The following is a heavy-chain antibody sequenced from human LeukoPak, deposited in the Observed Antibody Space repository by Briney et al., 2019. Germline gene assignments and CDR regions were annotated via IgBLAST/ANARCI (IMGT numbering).Heavy chain of an antibody. J-gene: IGHJ4*02. Sequence: PGGSLRLSCAASGFTFSSYAMSWVRQAPGKGLEWVSSISDSGGNTYYADSGKGRFTISRDNSKNTLYLQMNSLRAEDTAVYYCAKDGVWKSYYFDYWGQGTLVTVSS. CDR3: AKDGVWKSYYFDY. D-gene: IGHD3-16*01. CDR2: ISDSGGNT. V-gene: IGHV3-23*01. CDR1: GFTFSSYA.